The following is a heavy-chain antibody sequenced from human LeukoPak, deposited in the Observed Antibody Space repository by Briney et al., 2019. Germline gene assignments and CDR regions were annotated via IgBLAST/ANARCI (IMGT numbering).Heavy chain of an antibody. Sequence: SAKVSCKASGGTFSSYAISWVRQAPGQGLEWMGGIIPIFGTANYARKLQGRVTMTTDTSTSTAYMELRSLRSDDTAVYYCARIEGWAVADHFDYWGQGTLVTVSS. CDR3: ARIEGWAVADHFDY. V-gene: IGHV1-69*05. J-gene: IGHJ4*02. CDR2: IIPIFGTA. CDR1: GGTFSSYA. D-gene: IGHD6-19*01.